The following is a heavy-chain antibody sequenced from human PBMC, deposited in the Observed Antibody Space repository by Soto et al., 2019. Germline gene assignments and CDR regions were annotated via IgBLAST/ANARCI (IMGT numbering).Heavy chain of an antibody. J-gene: IGHJ5*02. CDR3: ARDPRPYDFWSGNNWFDP. V-gene: IGHV3-30-3*01. CDR1: GFTFSSYA. CDR2: ISYDGSNK. D-gene: IGHD3-3*01. Sequence: ESGGGVVQPGRSLRLSCAASGFTFSSYAMYWVRQAPGKGLEWVAVISYDGSNKYYADSVQGRFTISRDNSKNTLYLQMNSLRPEDTAVYYCARDPRPYDFWSGNNWFDPWGQGTLVTVSS.